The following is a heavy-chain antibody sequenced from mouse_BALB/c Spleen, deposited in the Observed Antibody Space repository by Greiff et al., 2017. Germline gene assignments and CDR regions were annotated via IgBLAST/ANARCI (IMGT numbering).Heavy chain of an antibody. J-gene: IGHJ3*01. CDR1: GYTFTDYY. CDR3: ARRTYYRYDEEAFAY. CDR2: IYPGSGNT. V-gene: IGHV1-77*01. Sequence: QVQLQQSGAELARPGASVKLSCKASGYTFTDYYINWVKQRTGQGLEWIGEIYPGSGNTYYNEKFKGKATLTADKSSSTAYMQLSSLTSEDSAVYFCARRTYYRYDEEAFAYWGQGTLVTVSA. D-gene: IGHD2-14*01.